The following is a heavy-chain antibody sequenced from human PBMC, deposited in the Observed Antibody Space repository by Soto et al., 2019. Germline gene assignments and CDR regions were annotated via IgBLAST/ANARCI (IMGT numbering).Heavy chain of an antibody. CDR1: GFTLSDHY. CDR3: ARGFCSGGTCYSGNC. CDR2: TGNKANSYTT. Sequence: EVQLAESGGGLVQPGGSLRLSCAASGFTLSDHYMDWVRQAPGKGLEWVGRTGNKANSYTTQYAASVRGRFTISRDDSKNSLYLQMDSLKTDDTAVYFCARGFCSGGTCYSGNCWGQGTLVTVAS. J-gene: IGHJ4*02. V-gene: IGHV3-72*01. D-gene: IGHD2-15*01.